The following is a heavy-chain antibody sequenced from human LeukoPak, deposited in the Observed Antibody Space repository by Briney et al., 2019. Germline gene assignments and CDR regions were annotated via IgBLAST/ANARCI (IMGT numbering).Heavy chain of an antibody. CDR1: GFTFSSYA. J-gene: IGHJ5*02. CDR3: AKVEWRFQWLVRREPTGFVP. D-gene: IGHD6-19*01. CDR2: ISGSGGST. V-gene: IGHV3-23*01. Sequence: PGWSLRLSCAASGFTFSSYAMSWVRQAPGKGLEWFSAISGSGGSTYYADSVKGRFTISRDNSKNQLYLQMNSLRAEDTVVYYCAKVEWRFQWLVRREPTGFVPWGQGTLVTVSS.